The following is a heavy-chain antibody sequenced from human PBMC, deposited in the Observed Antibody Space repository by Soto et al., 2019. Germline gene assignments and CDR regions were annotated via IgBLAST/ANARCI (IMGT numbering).Heavy chain of an antibody. D-gene: IGHD3-9*01. J-gene: IGHJ4*02. CDR2: ISDSGSS. Sequence: QVQLQESGPGLVKPSQTLTLTCTVSGGSISSGRFYWSWIRQHPGKGLEWIGHISDSGSSYYNPSLESRVTISVDTSKNQFSLKLSAVTAADTAVYFCARTTFYDIFTDYYSLFDYWGQGTMVTVSS. CDR3: ARTTFYDIFTDYYSLFDY. V-gene: IGHV4-31*03. CDR1: GGSISSGRFY.